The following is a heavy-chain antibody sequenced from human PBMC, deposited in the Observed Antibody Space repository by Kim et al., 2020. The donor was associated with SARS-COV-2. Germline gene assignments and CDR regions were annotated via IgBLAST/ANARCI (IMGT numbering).Heavy chain of an antibody. Sequence: SETLSLTCTVSGGSVSSGTFYWGWMRQPPGKGLEWIGYIYYSGTTNYNPSLKSRVTISLDKSKNQFSLKLTSVTAADTAVYYCARVWVITGTTKSGGLDNWGQGTMVIVSS. D-gene: IGHD1-7*01. CDR1: GGSVSSGTFY. J-gene: IGHJ3*02. CDR2: IYYSGTT. V-gene: IGHV4-61*01. CDR3: ARVWVITGTTKSGGLDN.